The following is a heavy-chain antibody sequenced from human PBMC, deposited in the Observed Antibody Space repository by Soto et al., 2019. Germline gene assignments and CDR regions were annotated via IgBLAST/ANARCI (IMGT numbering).Heavy chain of an antibody. CDR3: ARGGYYDNSWGKLSHYGLDV. J-gene: IGHJ6*02. CDR2: ISPYNDYT. D-gene: IGHD3-16*01. CDR1: GYTFIRYG. Sequence: QVQLAQSANEVKKPGASVRVSCKAAGYTFIRYGIAWVRQAPGQGLEWMGWISPYNDYTVYAQKFQGRVSMTADTFTRTVYMKLRGLESDDTAVYYCARGGYYDNSWGKLSHYGLDVWGQGTSVSVSS. V-gene: IGHV1-18*01.